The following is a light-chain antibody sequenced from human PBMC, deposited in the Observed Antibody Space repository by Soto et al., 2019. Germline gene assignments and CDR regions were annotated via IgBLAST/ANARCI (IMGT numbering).Light chain of an antibody. CDR2: GAS. Sequence: EIVRTRSPAPLSVSPRERATLSSRASQSVRRNFAWSKPKPGQAPXXLIYGASSRATGIPDRLSGSGSGTEFTLTISRMPPADFAVYYCQQYGSPGTFGQGTQVDIK. V-gene: IGKV3-20*01. J-gene: IGKJ1*01. CDR3: QQYGSPGT. CDR1: QSVRRN.